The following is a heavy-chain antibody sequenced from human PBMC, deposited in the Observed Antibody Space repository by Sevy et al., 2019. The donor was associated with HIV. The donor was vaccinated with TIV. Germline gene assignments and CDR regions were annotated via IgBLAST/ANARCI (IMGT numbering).Heavy chain of an antibody. Sequence: GGSLRLSCAASGFTPSGYSISWVRQAPGKGLEWVSSVTPGTDIYYGDSVRGRFTASRDNAKNSVYLQMNSLRDEDTAVYYCARDFLTGDRREAFDIWGQGTKVTVSS. J-gene: IGHJ3*02. CDR3: ARDFLTGDRREAFDI. V-gene: IGHV3-21*06. D-gene: IGHD7-27*01. CDR2: VTPGTDI. CDR1: GFTPSGYS.